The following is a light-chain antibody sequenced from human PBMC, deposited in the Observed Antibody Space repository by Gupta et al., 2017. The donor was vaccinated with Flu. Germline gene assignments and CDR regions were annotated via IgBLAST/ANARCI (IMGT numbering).Light chain of an antibody. CDR2: DAS. CDR3: QQPSNWPPIT. Sequence: EIVLTQSPATLSLSPWERATLSFRASQSVSSSLAWYQQKPGQAPRLLIYDASNRATGIPARFSGSGVGKDVTLTISSREQEDFAGYYCQQPSNWPPITFGRGTKVDIK. V-gene: IGKV3-11*01. CDR1: QSVSSS. J-gene: IGKJ4*01.